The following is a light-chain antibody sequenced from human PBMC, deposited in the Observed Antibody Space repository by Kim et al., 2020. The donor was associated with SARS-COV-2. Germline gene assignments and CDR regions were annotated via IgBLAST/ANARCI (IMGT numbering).Light chain of an antibody. CDR2: AYD. J-gene: IGLJ3*02. CDR1: GSNIASNV. V-gene: IGLV1-44*01. Sequence: GERVTISCFGGGSNIASNVVNLYQQFPGTAPTLLIYAYDQRSSGVPDRFSGSRSGTSASLDISGLQSDDEADYYCGTWDDSLNDWVFGGGTKVTVL. CDR3: GTWDDSLNDWV.